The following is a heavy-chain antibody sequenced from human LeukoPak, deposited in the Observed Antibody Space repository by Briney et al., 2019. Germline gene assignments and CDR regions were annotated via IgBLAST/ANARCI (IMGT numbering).Heavy chain of an antibody. CDR1: GFTFSSYA. J-gene: IGHJ4*02. CDR2: ISGSGGST. D-gene: IGHD6-19*01. V-gene: IGHV3-23*01. Sequence: PGGSLRLSCAASGFTFSSYAMSWVRQAPGKGLEWVSAISGSGGSTYYADSVKGRFTISRDNSKNTLYLQMNSPRAEDTAVYYCAKAGNQWLVRFDYWGQGTLVTVSS. CDR3: AKAGNQWLVRFDY.